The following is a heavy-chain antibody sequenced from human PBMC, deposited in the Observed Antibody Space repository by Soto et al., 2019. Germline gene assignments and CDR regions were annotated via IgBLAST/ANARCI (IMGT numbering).Heavy chain of an antibody. J-gene: IGHJ4*02. CDR3: ARSVEGHFDY. CDR2: ITSDTNTI. Sequence: EVQLVESGGGLVQPGGSLRLSCAASGFPFSINSMNWVRQAQGKGLEWSSYITSDTNTIKYADSVKGRFTISRDNAKNLVYLQMNSLRDEDTAVYFCARSVEGHFDYWGQGTVVTVSS. CDR1: GFPFSINS. D-gene: IGHD6-19*01. V-gene: IGHV3-48*02.